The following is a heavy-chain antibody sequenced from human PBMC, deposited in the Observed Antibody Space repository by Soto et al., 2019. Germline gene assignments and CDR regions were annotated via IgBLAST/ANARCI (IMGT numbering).Heavy chain of an antibody. D-gene: IGHD4-17*01. CDR3: ARASTVTTSVFSYFDY. V-gene: IGHV1-69*13. Sequence: ASVKVSCKASGGTFSSYAISWVRQAPGQGLEWMGGIIPIFGTANYAQKFQGRVTITADESTSTAYMELSSLRSEDTAVYYCARASTVTTSVFSYFDYWGQGTLVTVSS. J-gene: IGHJ4*02. CDR1: GGTFSSYA. CDR2: IIPIFGTA.